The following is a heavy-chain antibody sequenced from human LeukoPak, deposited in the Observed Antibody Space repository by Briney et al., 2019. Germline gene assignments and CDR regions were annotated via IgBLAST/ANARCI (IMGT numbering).Heavy chain of an antibody. Sequence: SETLSLTCAVYGGSFSGYYWSWIRQPPGKGLEWIGEINHSGSTNYNPPLKSRVTTSVDTSKNQFSLKLSSVTAADTAVYYCARARSWYGRFDYWGQGTLVTVSS. V-gene: IGHV4-34*01. J-gene: IGHJ4*02. CDR3: ARARSWYGRFDY. D-gene: IGHD6-13*01. CDR2: INHSGST. CDR1: GGSFSGYY.